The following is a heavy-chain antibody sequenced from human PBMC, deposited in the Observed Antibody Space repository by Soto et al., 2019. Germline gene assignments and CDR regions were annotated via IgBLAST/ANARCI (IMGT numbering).Heavy chain of an antibody. CDR3: ARRRDTAMVQDAFDI. Sequence: SETLSLTCTVSGGSISSYYWSWIRQPPGKGLEWIGYIYYSGSTNYNPSLKSRVTISVDTSKNQFSLKLSSVTAADTAVYYCARRRDTAMVQDAFDIWGQGTMVTVSS. V-gene: IGHV4-59*01. J-gene: IGHJ3*02. D-gene: IGHD5-18*01. CDR1: GGSISSYY. CDR2: IYYSGST.